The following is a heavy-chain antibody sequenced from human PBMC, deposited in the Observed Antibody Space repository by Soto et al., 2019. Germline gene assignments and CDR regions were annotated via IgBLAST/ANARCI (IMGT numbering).Heavy chain of an antibody. CDR1: GFTFSDHN. V-gene: IGHV3-72*01. Sequence: EVQLVESGGGLVQPGGSLRLSCAASGFTFSDHNMDWVRQAPGKGLEWVGRSRNKAKSYTTEYAASVKGRFTISRDDSKNSLYLQMDSLKTEDTAVYYCARLYSWNLANYFPHWGQGTLVTVSS. J-gene: IGHJ1*01. D-gene: IGHD1-20*01. CDR3: ARLYSWNLANYFPH. CDR2: SRNKAKSYTT.